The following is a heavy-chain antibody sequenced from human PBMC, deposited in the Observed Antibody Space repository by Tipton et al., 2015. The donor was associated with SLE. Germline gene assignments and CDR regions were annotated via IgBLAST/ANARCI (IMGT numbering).Heavy chain of an antibody. V-gene: IGHV4-4*02. Sequence: TLSLTCAVSGGSISSSNWWSWVRQPPGKGLEWIGEIYHSGSTNYNPSLKSRVTISVDTSKNQFSLRMNSVTAADTAVYYCARVRYYGSGNYYSDYWGHGTLVVVSS. D-gene: IGHD3-10*01. CDR3: ARVRYYGSGNYYSDY. J-gene: IGHJ4*01. CDR1: GGSISSSNW. CDR2: IYHSGST.